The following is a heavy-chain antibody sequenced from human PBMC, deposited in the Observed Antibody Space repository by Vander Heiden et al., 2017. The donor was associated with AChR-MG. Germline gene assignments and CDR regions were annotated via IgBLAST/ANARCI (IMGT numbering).Heavy chain of an antibody. D-gene: IGHD2-2*01. V-gene: IGHV1-69*01. CDR2: IIPIFGTV. J-gene: IGHJ4*02. CDR3: ARLAPTATEDFDH. CDR1: GDTFTSYA. Sequence: QVQLVQSGAEVKKPGSSVEVSCKPSGDTFTSYATTWVRQAPGQGLEWMGGIIPIFGTVNYAQKFQGRVTITADESTSTAYMELSSLTSDDTAVYYCARLAPTATEDFDHWGQGTLVTVSS.